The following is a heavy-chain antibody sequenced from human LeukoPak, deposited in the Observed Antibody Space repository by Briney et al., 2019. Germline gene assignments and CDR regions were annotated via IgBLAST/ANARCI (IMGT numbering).Heavy chain of an antibody. V-gene: IGHV1-2*02. CDR2: ISPNSGGT. D-gene: IGHD3-10*01. CDR1: GYTFTDYY. J-gene: IGHJ4*02. CDR3: ARKGFSGRAFDY. Sequence: ASVKVSCKASGYTFTDYYMHWVRQAPGQGLEWMGWISPNSGGTKYAQKFQGRVTMTRDTSISTGYMELSRLRSDDTAVYYCARKGFSGRAFDYWGQGTLVTVSS.